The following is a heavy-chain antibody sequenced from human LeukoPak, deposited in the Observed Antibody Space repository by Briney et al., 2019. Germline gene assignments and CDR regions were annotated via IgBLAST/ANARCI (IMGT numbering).Heavy chain of an antibody. CDR1: GITFSTYW. D-gene: IGHD1-26*01. J-gene: IGHJ4*02. CDR2: INQGGSEK. CDR3: ARDEPSGSVVDY. Sequence: PGGSLRLSCAAPGITFSTYWMNWVRQAPGKGLEWVANINQGGSEKYYVDSVKGRFTISRDNAKNSLFLQMNSLTAEDTAVYYCARDEPSGSVVDYWGQGALVTVSS. V-gene: IGHV3-7*01.